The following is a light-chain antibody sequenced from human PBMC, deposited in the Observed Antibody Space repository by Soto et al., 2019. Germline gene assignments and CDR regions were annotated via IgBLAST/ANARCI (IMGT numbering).Light chain of an antibody. V-gene: IGLV2-14*01. J-gene: IGLJ1*01. CDR1: SSDVGGYNY. CDR3: NSNTPSSTHD. CDR2: DVS. Sequence: QSVLNQPASVAGAPGQSITISCTGTSSDVGGYNYVSWYQQHPGKAPKLMIYDVSNRPSGVSNRFSGSKSGNTASLTISGLQAEDEADNYCNSNTPSSTHDFRPGTKVPV.